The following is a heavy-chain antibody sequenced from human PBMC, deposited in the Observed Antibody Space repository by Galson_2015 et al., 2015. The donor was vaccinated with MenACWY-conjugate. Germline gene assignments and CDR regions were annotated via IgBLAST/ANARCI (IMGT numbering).Heavy chain of an antibody. J-gene: IGHJ5*02. CDR3: AREPRISVGYFTTFNCFDP. D-gene: IGHD3-3*02. Sequence: CAISGDSVSSNSAAWNWIRQSPSRGLEWLGRTYYRSKWYNDYAVSVKSRITINPDTSKNQFALQLNSVTPEDTAVYYCAREPRISVGYFTTFNCFDPWGQGTLVTVSS. CDR2: TYYRSKWYN. CDR1: GDSVSSNSAA. V-gene: IGHV6-1*01.